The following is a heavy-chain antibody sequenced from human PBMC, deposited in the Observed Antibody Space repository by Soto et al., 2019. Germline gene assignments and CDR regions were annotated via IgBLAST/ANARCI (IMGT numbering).Heavy chain of an antibody. CDR1: GFTLSNTG. CDR3: AKDWGSSGWYHWFDS. V-gene: IGHV3-30*18. J-gene: IGHJ5*01. Sequence: QVQLVESGGGVVQPGTSLRLSCVVSGFTLSNTGVHWVRQAPGKGLEWVAMTSHDGFSQYYLDSVKGRFTISRDNSKNTVYLQMHSLRPEDTSVYYCAKDWGSSGWYHWFDSWGQGTLVTVSS. CDR2: TSHDGFSQ. D-gene: IGHD6-19*01.